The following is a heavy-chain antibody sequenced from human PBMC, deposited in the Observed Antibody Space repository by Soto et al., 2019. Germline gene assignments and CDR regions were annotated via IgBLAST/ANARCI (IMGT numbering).Heavy chain of an antibody. CDR1: GGSISSYY. D-gene: IGHD6-13*01. CDR3: ATTTSSWYGGHFDY. J-gene: IGHJ4*02. Sequence: SETLSLTCTVSGGSISSYYWSWIRQPAGKGLEWIGRIYTSGSTNYNPSLKSRVTMSVDTSKNQFSLKLSSVTATDTAVYYCATTTSSWYGGHFDYWGQGTLVTVSS. V-gene: IGHV4-4*07. CDR2: IYTSGST.